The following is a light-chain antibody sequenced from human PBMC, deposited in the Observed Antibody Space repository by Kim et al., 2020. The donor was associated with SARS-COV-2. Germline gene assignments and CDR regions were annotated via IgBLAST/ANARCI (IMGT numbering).Light chain of an antibody. J-gene: IGLJ3*02. CDR3: SSYTSTSTLV. CDR2: EVT. V-gene: IGLV2-14*01. Sequence: QSALTQPASVSGSPGQSITISCTGTSSDIGGYNYVSWYQLDPGKAPKLMIYEVTDRPSGVSNRFSGSKSGNTASLTISGLQAEDEADYYCSSYTSTSTLVFGGGTQLTVL. CDR1: SSDIGGYNY.